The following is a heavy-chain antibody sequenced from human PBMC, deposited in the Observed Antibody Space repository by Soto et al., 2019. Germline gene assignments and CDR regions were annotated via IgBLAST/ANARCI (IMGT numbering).Heavy chain of an antibody. Sequence: ESGPTLVNPTQTLTLNCTFSGVSRITSGVVVGWIRQPPGNALEWLAIIYWDDDKRYSPSLKSRLTITKDTSKNQVVLTMTNMDPVDTATYYCAHRALYYDFWSGYSYNWFDPWGQGTLVTVSS. CDR3: AHRALYYDFWSGYSYNWFDP. J-gene: IGHJ5*02. V-gene: IGHV2-5*02. D-gene: IGHD3-3*01. CDR2: IYWDDDK. CDR1: GVSRITSGVV.